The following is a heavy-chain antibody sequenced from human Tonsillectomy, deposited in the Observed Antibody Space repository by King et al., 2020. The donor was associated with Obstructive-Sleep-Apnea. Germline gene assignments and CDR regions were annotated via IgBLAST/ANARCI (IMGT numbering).Heavy chain of an antibody. V-gene: IGHV3-49*03. CDR1: GFTFGDFA. D-gene: IGHD3-22*01. Sequence: VQLVESGGGLVQPGRSLRLSCTAAGFTFGDFAISWFRQAPGKGWEGGGFSRRKVYGGTTEYADTVKGRLTISRDASKSMAYLQMTSLKTEDTAVYYCTRDLGYYDTSGYLGFYWGQGTLVTVSS. CDR3: TRDLGYYDTSGYLGFY. CDR2: SRRKVYGGTT. J-gene: IGHJ4*02.